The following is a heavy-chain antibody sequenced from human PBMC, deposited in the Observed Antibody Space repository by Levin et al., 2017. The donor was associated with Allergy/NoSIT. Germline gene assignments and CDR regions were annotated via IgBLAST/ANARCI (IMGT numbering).Heavy chain of an antibody. CDR2: IYPGDSDT. V-gene: IGHV5-51*01. CDR3: ARLRYYGSGSYYVDY. CDR1: GYSFTSHW. J-gene: IGHJ4*02. D-gene: IGHD3-10*01. Sequence: GESLKISCKGSGYSFTSHWLGWVRQMPGKGLEWMGIIYPGDSDTTYSPSLQGQVTISADKSISTAYLQWSSLKASDTAMYYCARLRYYGSGSYYVDYWGQGTLVTVSS.